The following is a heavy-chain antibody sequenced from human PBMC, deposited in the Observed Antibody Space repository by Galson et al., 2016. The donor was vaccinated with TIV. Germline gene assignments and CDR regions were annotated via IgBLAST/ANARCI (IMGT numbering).Heavy chain of an antibody. J-gene: IGHJ4*02. CDR1: GFSFSNYA. V-gene: IGHV3-23*01. CDR3: AKRPIITIFGAGSNYCDS. D-gene: IGHD3-3*01. Sequence: SLRLSCAASGFSFSNYAISWVRQAPGRGLEWVSGIGGSGGSPNYGDSVKGRFTISRDNSKNILYLQMNSLRAEDTAVYYCAKRPIITIFGAGSNYCDSWGQGTLVTVSS. CDR2: IGGSGGSP.